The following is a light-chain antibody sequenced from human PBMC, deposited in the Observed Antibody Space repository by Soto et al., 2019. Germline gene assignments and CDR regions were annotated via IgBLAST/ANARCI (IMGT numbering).Light chain of an antibody. J-gene: IGKJ3*01. CDR1: QSVNSN. V-gene: IGKV3-15*01. CDR2: GGS. Sequence: EIVMTQSPATLSVSPGERATLSCRASQSVNSNLAWYQQKPGQAPRLLIYGGSTRATGITARFSGSGSGTDFTLTISSLQAEDVAVYYCQQYYSTPFTFGPGTKVDIK. CDR3: QQYYSTPFT.